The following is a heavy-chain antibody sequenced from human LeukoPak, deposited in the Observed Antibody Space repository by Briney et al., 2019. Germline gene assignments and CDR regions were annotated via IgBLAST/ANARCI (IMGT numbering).Heavy chain of an antibody. J-gene: IGHJ4*02. D-gene: IGHD3-3*01. CDR2: INHSGST. CDR1: GGSFSGYY. CDR3: ARADYDFWSGYFY. Sequence: PSETLSLTCAVYGGSFSGYYWSWIRQPPGKGLKWIGEINHSGSTNFNPSLKSRVTISADTSKNQFSLKLSSVTAGDTAVYYCARADYDFWSGYFYWGQGTLVTVSS. V-gene: IGHV4-34*01.